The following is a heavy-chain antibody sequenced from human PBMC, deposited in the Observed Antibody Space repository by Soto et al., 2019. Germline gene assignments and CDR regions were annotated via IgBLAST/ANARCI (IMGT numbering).Heavy chain of an antibody. CDR1: GFTFSSYG. Sequence: QVQLVESGGGVVQPGRSLRLSCAASGFTFSSYGMHWVRQAPGKGLEWVEVISYDGSNKYYADSVKGRFTISRDNSKNTLYLQMNSLRAEDTAVYYCAKDLAHYDILTGDDYWGQGTLVTVSS. J-gene: IGHJ4*02. CDR3: AKDLAHYDILTGDDY. V-gene: IGHV3-30*18. CDR2: ISYDGSNK. D-gene: IGHD3-9*01.